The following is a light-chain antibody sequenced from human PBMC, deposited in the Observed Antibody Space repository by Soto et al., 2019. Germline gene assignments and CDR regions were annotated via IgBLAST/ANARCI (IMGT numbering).Light chain of an antibody. CDR2: GAS. CDR3: QQYGSSPWT. J-gene: IGKJ1*01. CDR1: QSVSSSD. V-gene: IGKV3-20*01. Sequence: EIVLTQSPGTLSLSPGERATLSCRASQSVSSSDLAWYQQKPGQAPRPLIYGASSRAIGIPDRFSGSGYGKDFTLTISRLEPEDFAVYYCQQYGSSPWTFGQGTKVEIK.